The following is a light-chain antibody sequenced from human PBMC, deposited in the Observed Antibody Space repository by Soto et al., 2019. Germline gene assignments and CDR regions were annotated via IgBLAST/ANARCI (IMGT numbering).Light chain of an antibody. V-gene: IGLV1-36*01. CDR3: AAWDDSLNAVV. CDR1: SSNIGNNA. CDR2: YDD. Sequence: QSVLTQPPSESEAPRQRVTISSSGSSSNIGNNAVNWYQQLPGMAPKLLIHYDDLLTSGVSDRFSGSKSGTSASLAISGLQSDDEADYYCAAWDDSLNAVVFGGGTKVTVL. J-gene: IGLJ2*01.